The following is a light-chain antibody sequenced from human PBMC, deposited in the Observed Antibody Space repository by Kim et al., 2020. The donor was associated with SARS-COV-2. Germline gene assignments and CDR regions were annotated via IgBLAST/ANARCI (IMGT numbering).Light chain of an antibody. V-gene: IGLV7-43*01. J-gene: IGLJ3*02. CDR2: DTS. CDR3: LLYYGGPWV. Sequence: PGGTVTLTCGSSTGGVTTTYYPAWFQQKTGQPPRALIYDTSNKYSWTPARFSASLLGGKAALTLSGVQPEDEAEYYCLLYYGGPWVFGGGTQLTVL. CDR1: TGGVTTTYY.